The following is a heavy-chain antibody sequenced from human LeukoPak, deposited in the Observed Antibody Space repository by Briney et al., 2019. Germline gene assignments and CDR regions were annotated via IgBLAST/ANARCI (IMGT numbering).Heavy chain of an antibody. CDR1: GFTFSTYP. Sequence: GGSLRLSCSASGFTFSTYPIHWVRQAPGKGLEYVTAISSDGKTAYYADSVKGRFTISRDNSKNTVFLQMSSLRAEDSAVFYCVKARGYCSTSSCFLEYWGQGTLVTVSS. D-gene: IGHD2-2*01. V-gene: IGHV3-64D*06. CDR2: ISSDGKTA. CDR3: VKARGYCSTSSCFLEY. J-gene: IGHJ4*02.